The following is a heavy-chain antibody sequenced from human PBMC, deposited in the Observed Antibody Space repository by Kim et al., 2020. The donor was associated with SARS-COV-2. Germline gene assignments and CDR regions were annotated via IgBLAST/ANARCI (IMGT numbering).Heavy chain of an antibody. V-gene: IGHV3-30*18. CDR3: AKALGYSGYDSSYYYYGMDV. CDR2: ISYDGSNK. Sequence: GGSLRLSCAASGFTFSSYGMHWVRQAPGKGLEWVAVISYDGSNKYYADSVKGRFTISRDNSKNTLYLQMNSLRAEDTAVYYCAKALGYSGYDSSYYYYGMDVWGQGTTVTVSS. J-gene: IGHJ6*02. D-gene: IGHD5-12*01. CDR1: GFTFSSYG.